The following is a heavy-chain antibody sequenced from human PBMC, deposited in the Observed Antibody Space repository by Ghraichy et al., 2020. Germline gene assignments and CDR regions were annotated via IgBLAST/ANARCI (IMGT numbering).Heavy chain of an antibody. CDR1: GYTFTAYY. V-gene: IGHV1-2*06. CDR3: TRGRDSAFDY. CDR2: INPNSDGT. Sequence: ASVKVSSKASGYTFTAYYMHWVRLAPGQGLEWMGRINPNSDGTNSAQKFQDRVTMTRDASISTAYMELSRLRSDDTAVYYCTRGRDSAFDYWGQGTLVTVSS. J-gene: IGHJ4*02.